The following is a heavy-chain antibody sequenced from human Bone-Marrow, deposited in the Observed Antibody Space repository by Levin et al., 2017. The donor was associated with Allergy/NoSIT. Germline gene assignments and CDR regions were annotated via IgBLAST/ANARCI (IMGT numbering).Heavy chain of an antibody. V-gene: IGHV3-11*01. CDR2: ISSSGSTI. CDR1: GFTFSDYY. J-gene: IGHJ4*02. D-gene: IGHD3-9*01. Sequence: GGSLRLSCAASGFTFSDYYMSWIRQAPGKGLEWVSYISSSGSTIYYADSVKGRFTISRDNAKNSLYLQMNSLRAEDTAVYYCARAGIRLTGYYWFFDYWGQGTLVTVSS. CDR3: ARAGIRLTGYYWFFDY.